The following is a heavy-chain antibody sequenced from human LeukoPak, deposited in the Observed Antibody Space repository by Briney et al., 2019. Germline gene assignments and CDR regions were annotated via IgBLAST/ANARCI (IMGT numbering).Heavy chain of an antibody. J-gene: IGHJ6*02. CDR1: GFTFSTYW. D-gene: IGHD2-2*02. Sequence: GGSLRLSCAASGFTFSTYWMSWVRQAPGKGLEWVANIKQDGSEKYCVDSVKGRFTISRDNAKNSLFLQMNSLRAEDTAVYYCARDTVVVPAAIPAFYYYGMDVWGQGTTVTVSS. CDR2: IKQDGSEK. V-gene: IGHV3-7*01. CDR3: ARDTVVVPAAIPAFYYYGMDV.